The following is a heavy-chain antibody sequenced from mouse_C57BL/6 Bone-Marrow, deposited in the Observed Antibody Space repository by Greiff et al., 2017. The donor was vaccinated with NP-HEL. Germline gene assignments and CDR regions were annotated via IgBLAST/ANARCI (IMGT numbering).Heavy chain of an antibody. CDR2: INPSTGGT. V-gene: IGHV1-42*01. Sequence: VHVKQSGPELVKPGASVKISCKASGYSFTGYYMNWVKQSPEKSLEWIGEINPSTGGTTYNQKFKAKATLTVDKSSSTAYMQLKSLTSEDSAVYYCARGSSGYPFAYWGQGTLVTVSA. D-gene: IGHD3-2*02. J-gene: IGHJ3*01. CDR1: GYSFTGYY. CDR3: ARGSSGYPFAY.